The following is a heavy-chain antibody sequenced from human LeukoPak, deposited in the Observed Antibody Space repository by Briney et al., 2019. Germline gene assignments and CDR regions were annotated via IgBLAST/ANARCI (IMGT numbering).Heavy chain of an antibody. CDR3: ARAVVLAYYYDSSGYLYNWFDP. CDR1: GGSISSYY. D-gene: IGHD3-22*01. CDR2: IYTSGST. Sequence: SETLSLTCTVSGGSISSYYWSWIRQPAGKGLEWIGRIYTSGSTNYNPSLKSRVTMSVDTSKNQFSLKLSSVIAADTAVYYCARAVVLAYYYDSSGYLYNWFDPWGQGTLVTVSS. J-gene: IGHJ5*02. V-gene: IGHV4-4*07.